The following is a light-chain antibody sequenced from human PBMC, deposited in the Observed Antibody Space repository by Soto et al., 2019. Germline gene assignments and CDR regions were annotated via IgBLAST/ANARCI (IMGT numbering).Light chain of an antibody. CDR2: GAS. V-gene: IGKV3-20*01. CDR1: QSVSRSY. J-gene: IGKJ1*01. CDR3: QQYDSSPWT. Sequence: EIVLTQSPGTLSLSPGERATHSCRASQSVSRSYLAWYQQKLGQAPRLLIYGASSRATGIPDRFSGSGSGTDFTLTISRLEPEDFAVYYCQQYDSSPWTFGQGTKVEIK.